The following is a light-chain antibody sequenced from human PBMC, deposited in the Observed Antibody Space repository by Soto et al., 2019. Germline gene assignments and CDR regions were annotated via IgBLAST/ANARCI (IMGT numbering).Light chain of an antibody. J-gene: IGLJ7*01. V-gene: IGLV3-25*03. Sequence: SYELTQPPSVSVSPGQTARITCSGEALPKQYAYWYQQKPGHAPVLVVYKDTERPSGIPERFSGSSSGTTVTLPMSGVQAEDEAGYHCQSADSSGTYVLFGGGTQLPVL. CDR2: KDT. CDR1: ALPKQY. CDR3: QSADSSGTYVL.